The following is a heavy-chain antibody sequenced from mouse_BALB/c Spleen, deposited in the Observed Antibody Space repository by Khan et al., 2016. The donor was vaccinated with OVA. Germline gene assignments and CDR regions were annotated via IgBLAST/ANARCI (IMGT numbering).Heavy chain of an antibody. V-gene: IGHV2-2*02. D-gene: IGHD2-1*01. Sequence: QVQLKESGPGLVQPSQSLSITCTVSGFSLTSYGVPWVRQSPGKGLEWLGVIWSGGSTDYNSAFISRLTISKDNSKSQVFFKMNSLQANETAIYYLARTEFSYGSYGDYFTMDYWGQGTSVTVSS. CDR1: GFSLTSYG. J-gene: IGHJ4*01. CDR3: ARTEFSYGSYGDYFTMDY. CDR2: IWSGGST.